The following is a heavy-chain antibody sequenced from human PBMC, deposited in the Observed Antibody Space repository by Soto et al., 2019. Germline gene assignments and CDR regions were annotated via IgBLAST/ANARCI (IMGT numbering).Heavy chain of an antibody. CDR1: GFTFSSYS. Sequence: EVQLVESGGGLVKPGGSLRLSCAASGFTFSSYSMNWVRQAPGKGLEWVSSISSGSDYIFYADSVKGRFTISRDNAKNSLFLQINSLTAVDTAVYYCARSPVVEAFKVWGLGPVVTVSS. V-gene: IGHV3-21*01. CDR3: ARSPVVEAFKV. J-gene: IGHJ3*01. CDR2: ISSGSDYI.